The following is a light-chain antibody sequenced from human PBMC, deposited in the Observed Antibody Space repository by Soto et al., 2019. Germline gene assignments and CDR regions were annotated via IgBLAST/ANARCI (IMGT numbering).Light chain of an antibody. J-gene: IGLJ2*01. CDR2: GNS. CDR3: QSYDSSLSGVV. V-gene: IGLV1-40*01. Sequence: QAVVTQPPSVSGAPGQRVTISCTGSSSNIGAGYDVHWYQQLPGTAPKLLIYGNSNRPSGVPDRFSGSKSGTSASLAITGFQAEDEADYYCQSYDSSLSGVVFCGGTKLTVL. CDR1: SSNIGAGYD.